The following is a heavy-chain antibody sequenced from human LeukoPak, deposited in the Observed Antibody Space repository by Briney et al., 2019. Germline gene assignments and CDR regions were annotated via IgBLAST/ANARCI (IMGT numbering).Heavy chain of an antibody. J-gene: IGHJ3*02. CDR1: GFTFSSYA. Sequence: GGSLRLTCAASGFTFSSYAMHWVRQAPGKGLEWVAVISYDGSNKYYADSVKGRFTISRDNSKNTLYLQMNSLRAEDTAVYYCARDPLYSHAFDIWGQGTMVTVSS. V-gene: IGHV3-30*04. CDR3: ARDPLYSHAFDI. CDR2: ISYDGSNK. D-gene: IGHD2-21*01.